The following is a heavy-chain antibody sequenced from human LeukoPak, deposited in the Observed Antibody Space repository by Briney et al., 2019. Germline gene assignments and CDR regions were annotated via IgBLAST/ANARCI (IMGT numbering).Heavy chain of an antibody. CDR2: INPNSGGT. D-gene: IGHD3-22*01. Sequence: ASVKVSCKASGYTFTGYYMHWVRQAPGQGLEWMGRINPNSGGTNYAQKFQGRVTMTRDTSISTAYMELSSLRSEDTAVYYCASGRDYYDSSGYCSYWGQGTLVTVSS. CDR1: GYTFTGYY. V-gene: IGHV1-2*06. CDR3: ASGRDYYDSSGYCSY. J-gene: IGHJ4*02.